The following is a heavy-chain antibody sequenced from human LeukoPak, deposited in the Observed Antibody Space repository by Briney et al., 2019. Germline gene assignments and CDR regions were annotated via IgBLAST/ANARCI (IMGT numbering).Heavy chain of an antibody. CDR2: ISDSGGST. V-gene: IGHV3-23*01. Sequence: GGSLRLSCAASGFTFSSYAMSWVRRAPGKGLEWVSTISDSGGSTYYADSVKGRFTISRDNSKNTLYLQMNGLRAEDTAVYYCAKSRGSYLRFDYWGQGTLVTVSS. J-gene: IGHJ4*02. CDR3: AKSRGSYLRFDY. CDR1: GFTFSSYA. D-gene: IGHD1-26*01.